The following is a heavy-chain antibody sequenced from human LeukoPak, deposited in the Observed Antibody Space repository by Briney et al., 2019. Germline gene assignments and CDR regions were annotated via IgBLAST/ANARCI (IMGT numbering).Heavy chain of an antibody. J-gene: IGHJ5*02. CDR3: AHRGLRFLEWLTWFDP. CDR2: IYWDDDK. Sequence: SGPTLVKPTQTLTLTCTFSGFSLSTSGVGVGWIRQPPGKALEWLALIYWDDDKRYSPSLKSRLTITKDTPKNQVVLTMTNMDPVDTATYYCAHRGLRFLEWLTWFDPWGQGTLVTVSS. V-gene: IGHV2-5*02. D-gene: IGHD3-3*01. CDR1: GFSLSTSGVG.